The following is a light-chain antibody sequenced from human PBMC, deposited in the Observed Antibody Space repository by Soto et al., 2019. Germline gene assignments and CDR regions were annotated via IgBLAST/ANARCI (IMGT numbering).Light chain of an antibody. CDR2: EVS. J-gene: IGLJ2*01. Sequence: QAALTQPPSASGSPGQSVTISCAGTSSDVGDYNYVSWYQQHPGKVPKLMIYEVSKRPSGVPDRFSGSKSGNTASLTVSGLQAEDEADYYCTSYGGRNNLLFGGGTKVTVL. CDR3: TSYGGRNNLL. CDR1: SSDVGDYNY. V-gene: IGLV2-8*01.